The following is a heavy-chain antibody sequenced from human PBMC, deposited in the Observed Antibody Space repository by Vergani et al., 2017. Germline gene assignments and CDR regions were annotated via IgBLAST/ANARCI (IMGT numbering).Heavy chain of an antibody. CDR1: GGSISSYY. CDR2: IYHSGST. V-gene: IGHV4-59*12. CDR3: ARFSPPPENWFDP. Sequence: QVQLQESGPGLVKPSETLSLTCTVSGGSISSYYWSWIRQPPGKGLEWIGYIYHSGSTYYNPSLKSRVTISVDRSKNQFSLKLSSVTAADTAVYYCARFSPPPENWFDPWGQGTLVTVSS. J-gene: IGHJ5*02.